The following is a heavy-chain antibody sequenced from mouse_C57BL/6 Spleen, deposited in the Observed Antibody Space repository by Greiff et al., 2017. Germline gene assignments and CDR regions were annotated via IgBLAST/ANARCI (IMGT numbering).Heavy chain of an antibody. Sequence: QVQLQQSGAELVKPGASVKLSCKASGYTFTSYWMHWVKQRPGQGLEWIGMIHPNSGSTNYNEKFKSKATLTVDKSSSTAYMQLSSLTSEDSAVYYCARGSIPYWYFDVWGTGTTVTVSS. CDR1: GYTFTSYW. V-gene: IGHV1-64*01. J-gene: IGHJ1*03. CDR2: IHPNSGST. CDR3: ARGSIPYWYFDV. D-gene: IGHD1-1*01.